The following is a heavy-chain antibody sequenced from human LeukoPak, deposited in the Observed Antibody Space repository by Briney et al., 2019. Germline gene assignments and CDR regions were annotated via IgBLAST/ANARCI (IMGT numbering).Heavy chain of an antibody. J-gene: IGHJ4*02. CDR2: ISSGSSYT. V-gene: IGHV3-11*05. CDR3: ARGKYRYDS. D-gene: IGHD3-10*01. Sequence: GGSLRLSCAASGFTFSDYYMSWIRQAPGQGRGWVSYISSGSSYTNYADSVNGRFAISRDNAKNSLYLQMNSLRAEDTAVYYCARGKYRYDSGGQGTLVTVSS. CDR1: GFTFSDYY.